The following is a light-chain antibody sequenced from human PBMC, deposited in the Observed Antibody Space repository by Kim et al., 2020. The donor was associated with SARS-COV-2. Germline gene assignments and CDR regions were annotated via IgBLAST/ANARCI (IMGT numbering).Light chain of an antibody. CDR1: QSISIW. CDR2: DAS. Sequence: DLQMTQSPSTLSASVGDRVTITCRASQSISIWLAWYQQKPGKAPNLMIYDASNLESGVPSMFSGSGSGTEFTLTISRLQPDDFATYYCQEYKSNSWTFGQGTKVDIK. CDR3: QEYKSNSWT. J-gene: IGKJ1*01. V-gene: IGKV1-5*01.